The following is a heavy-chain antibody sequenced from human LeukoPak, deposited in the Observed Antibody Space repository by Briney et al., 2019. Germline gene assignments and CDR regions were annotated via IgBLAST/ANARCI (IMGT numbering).Heavy chain of an antibody. V-gene: IGHV3-21*01. CDR3: ARVRYDSSGYYSIFDS. Sequence: PGGSLRLSCAASGCTFSSYSMNWVRQAPGKGLEWVSSITRTSIYIHYADSLKGRFTISRDNAKNSLSLQMNSLRAEDTAVYYCARVRYDSSGYYSIFDSWGQGTLVTVSS. CDR2: ITRTSIYI. D-gene: IGHD3-22*01. J-gene: IGHJ4*02. CDR1: GCTFSSYS.